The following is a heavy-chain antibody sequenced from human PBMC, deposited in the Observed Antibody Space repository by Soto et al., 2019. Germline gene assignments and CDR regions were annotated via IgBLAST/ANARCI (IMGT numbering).Heavy chain of an antibody. D-gene: IGHD3-16*01. CDR3: AKSTGGNSEYFQH. J-gene: IGHJ1*01. V-gene: IGHV3-23*01. Sequence: EVQLLESGGGSVQPGGSLRLSCKASGFTFSSYAMSWVRQPPGKGLEWVSSISGSAGITYYADSVKGRFTISRDDSKNILHLQMNSLRAEDTAVYYCAKSTGGNSEYFQHWGQGTLVTVSS. CDR1: GFTFSSYA. CDR2: ISGSAGIT.